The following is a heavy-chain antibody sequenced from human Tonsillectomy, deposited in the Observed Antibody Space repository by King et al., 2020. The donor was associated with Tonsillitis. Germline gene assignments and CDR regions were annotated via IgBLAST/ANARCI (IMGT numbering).Heavy chain of an antibody. Sequence: VQLVESGGGVVQPGRSLRLSCAASGFTFSNYAMHWVRQAPGKGLEWVAVISYDGSNKYYADSVKGRFTVSRDNSKNTLYLQMSSLRAEDTAVYYCAREGGSSAYWDAFDIWGQGTMVTVSS. CDR1: GFTFSNYA. V-gene: IGHV3-30*04. J-gene: IGHJ3*02. CDR2: ISYDGSNK. D-gene: IGHD3-22*01. CDR3: AREGGSSAYWDAFDI.